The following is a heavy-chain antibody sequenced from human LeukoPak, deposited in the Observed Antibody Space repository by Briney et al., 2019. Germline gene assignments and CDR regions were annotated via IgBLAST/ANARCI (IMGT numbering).Heavy chain of an antibody. J-gene: IGHJ4*02. V-gene: IGHV4-4*02. D-gene: IGHD3-16*01. Sequence: SETLSLTCAVSGGSITNSNWWSWVRQPPGKGVEWIGEIFHSGSINYNSSLKSRVTISVDKSKDQFFLQLKSVSAADTAVYFCARGGSDGGATQFFDYWGQGILITVSA. CDR3: ARGGSDGGATQFFDY. CDR1: GGSITNSNW. CDR2: IFHSGSI.